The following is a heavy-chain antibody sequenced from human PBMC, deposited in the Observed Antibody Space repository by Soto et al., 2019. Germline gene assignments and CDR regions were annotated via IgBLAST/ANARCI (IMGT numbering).Heavy chain of an antibody. CDR1: GYTFTGHY. CDR2: IGPESGAT. Sequence: ASVKVSCKPSGYTFTGHYIHWVRQAPQQGPEWMGEIGPESGATRYAQKFRGRVTMTMDTSITTVYMELKNLSPDDTAVYYCGRGRSGQIVIFYWGQGTPVTVSS. D-gene: IGHD3-3*02. J-gene: IGHJ4*02. V-gene: IGHV1-2*02. CDR3: GRGRSGQIVIFY.